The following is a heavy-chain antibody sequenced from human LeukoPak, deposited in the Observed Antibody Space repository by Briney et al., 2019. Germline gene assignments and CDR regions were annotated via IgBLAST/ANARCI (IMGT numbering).Heavy chain of an antibody. V-gene: IGHV1-69*05. Sequence: SVKVSCKASGGTFSSYAISWVRQAPGQGLEWMGGIIPIFGTANYAQKFQGRVTITTNESTSTAYMELSSLRSEDTVVYYCARATSRDSGFDYWGQGTLVTVSS. CDR1: GGTFSSYA. CDR2: IIPIFGTA. CDR3: ARATSRDSGFDY. D-gene: IGHD5-12*01. J-gene: IGHJ4*02.